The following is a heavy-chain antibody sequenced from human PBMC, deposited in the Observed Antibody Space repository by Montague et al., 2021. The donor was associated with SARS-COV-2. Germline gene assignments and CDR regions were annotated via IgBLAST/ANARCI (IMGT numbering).Heavy chain of an antibody. V-gene: IGHV4-59*11. J-gene: IGHJ5*02. D-gene: IGHD3-10*01. CDR3: ARAVSVRRAVNWFDP. CDR1: GGSMSDHY. Sequence: SETLSLTCTVSGGSMSDHYWAWIRQPPEKGLEWLAYIYYSGGINSNASLKGRVSMSVDTSKNQFSLKLTSVTAADTAVYYCARAVSVRRAVNWFDPWGQGTLVTVSS. CDR2: IYYSGGI.